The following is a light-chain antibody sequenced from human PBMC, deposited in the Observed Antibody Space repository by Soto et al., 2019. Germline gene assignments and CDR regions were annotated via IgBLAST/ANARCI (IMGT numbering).Light chain of an antibody. CDR3: QQYKTYPWT. J-gene: IGKJ1*01. CDR1: QSISSR. V-gene: IGKV1-5*03. Sequence: STSTPSPYFRDRVSIACRASQSISSRLAWYQQKPGKAPKLLIYKASTLESGVPSNFSGSGSGTEFTLTMGVLQPEGFETYYCQQYKTYPWTLGQGNKADI. CDR2: KAS.